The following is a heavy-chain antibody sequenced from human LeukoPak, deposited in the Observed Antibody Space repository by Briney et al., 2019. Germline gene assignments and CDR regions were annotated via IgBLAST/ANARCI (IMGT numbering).Heavy chain of an antibody. CDR3: ARAYRFYGVAAGGYYYYMDV. Sequence: SETLSLTCAVYGGSFSGYYWSWIRQPPGKGLEWIGEINHSGSTNYNPSLKSRVTISVDTSKNQFSLKLSSVTAADTAVYYCARAYRFYGVAAGGYYYYMDVWGKGTTVTVSS. V-gene: IGHV4-34*01. J-gene: IGHJ6*03. CDR1: GGSFSGYY. CDR2: INHSGST. D-gene: IGHD2-8*02.